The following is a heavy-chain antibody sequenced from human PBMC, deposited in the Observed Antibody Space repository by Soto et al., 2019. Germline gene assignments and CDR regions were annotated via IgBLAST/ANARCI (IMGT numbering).Heavy chain of an antibody. J-gene: IGHJ6*02. Sequence: QVQLVQSGDEVRKPGSSVKVSCKAPGYIFVNYGIAWVRQAPGQGLEWMGWISPYSGNTHYAGKVQGRLTVTTDTSTSTAYMDVATLTSDDTAVYYCAMVDNYVTPTPQDVWGQGTTVTVSS. V-gene: IGHV1-18*01. CDR2: ISPYSGNT. D-gene: IGHD3-16*01. CDR3: AMVDNYVTPTPQDV. CDR1: GYIFVNYG.